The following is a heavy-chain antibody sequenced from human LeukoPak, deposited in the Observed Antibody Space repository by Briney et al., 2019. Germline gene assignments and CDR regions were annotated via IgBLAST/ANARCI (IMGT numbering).Heavy chain of an antibody. CDR3: AKTKDGGNSYFDC. D-gene: IGHD4-23*01. CDR1: GFTFSSYA. J-gene: IGHJ4*02. CDR2: ISGSGGST. V-gene: IGHV3-23*01. Sequence: GGSLRLSCAASGFTFSSYAMGWVRQAPGKGLEWVSAISGSGGSTYHADSVKGRFTISRDNSKNTLYLQMNSLRAEDTAVYYCAKTKDGGNSYFDCWGQGTLVTVSS.